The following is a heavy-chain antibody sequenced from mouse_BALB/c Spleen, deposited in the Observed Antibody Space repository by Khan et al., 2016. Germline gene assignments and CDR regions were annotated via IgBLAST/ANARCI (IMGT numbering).Heavy chain of an antibody. CDR2: IFPGTGTT. V-gene: IGHV1S132*01. Sequence: QVQLQQPGAELVKPGASVKLSCKTSGYTFTSYWIQWVKQRPGQGLGWIGEIFPGTGTTYYNEKFKGKATLTIDTSSSTAYMQLSSLTSEDSAVYFCAYYGNYFDYWGQGTTLTVSS. D-gene: IGHD2-1*01. J-gene: IGHJ2*01. CDR3: AYYGNYFDY. CDR1: GYTFTSYW.